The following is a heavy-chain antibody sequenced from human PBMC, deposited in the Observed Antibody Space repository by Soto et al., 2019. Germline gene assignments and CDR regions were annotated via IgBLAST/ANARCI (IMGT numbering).Heavy chain of an antibody. J-gene: IGHJ6*02. CDR1: GDSVSGNNAA. Sequence: SQTLSLTCGISGDSVSGNNAAWHWIRQSPSRGLEWLGRTYYRSKWFIDYAVFVKSRIIIKPDTSKNQFSLQLNSVTPEDTAVYYCARDLGSGWYLDYYGMDVWGQGTTVTVSS. CDR3: ARDLGSGWYLDYYGMDV. CDR2: TYYRSKWFI. D-gene: IGHD6-19*01. V-gene: IGHV6-1*01.